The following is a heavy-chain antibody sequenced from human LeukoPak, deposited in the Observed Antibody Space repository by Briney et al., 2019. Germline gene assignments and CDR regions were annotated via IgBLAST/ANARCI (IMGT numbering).Heavy chain of an antibody. D-gene: IGHD6-19*01. J-gene: IGHJ1*01. CDR2: INTTTGNP. Sequence: ASVKVSCKTSGYTFSSYAMNWVRQAPGQGPEWMGWINTTTGNPTYGQGFTGRFVFSLDTSVKTAYLQISSLQAEDTAVYYCARVAGNEYFQHWGQGTLVSVSS. V-gene: IGHV7-4-1*02. CDR1: GYTFSSYA. CDR3: ARVAGNEYFQH.